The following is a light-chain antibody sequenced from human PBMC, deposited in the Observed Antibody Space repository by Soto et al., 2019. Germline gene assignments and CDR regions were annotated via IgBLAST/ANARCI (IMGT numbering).Light chain of an antibody. CDR1: QSIRSY. Sequence: DIQLTQSPSSLSASVGDKVTITCRASQSIRSYLNWVQQKPGKAPKLMIYDASSLKTGVPSRFSGSGSGTDFSLTSSSLQPEDFATYYCQQSYSTPPWTFGQGTKVEIK. V-gene: IGKV1-39*01. J-gene: IGKJ1*01. CDR2: DAS. CDR3: QQSYSTPPWT.